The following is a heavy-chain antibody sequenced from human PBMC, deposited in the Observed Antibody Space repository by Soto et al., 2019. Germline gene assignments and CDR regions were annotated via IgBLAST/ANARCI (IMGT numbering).Heavy chain of an antibody. V-gene: IGHV4-31*03. Sequence: SETLSLTCTVSGGSISSGGYYWSWIRQHPGKGLEWIGYIYYSGSTYYNPSLKSRVTISVDTSKNQFSLKLSSVTAADTAVYYCARGPQNRVQLWYTGGYYFDYWGQGTLVTVSS. CDR3: ARGPQNRVQLWYTGGYYFDY. D-gene: IGHD5-18*01. CDR1: GGSISSGGYY. J-gene: IGHJ4*02. CDR2: IYYSGST.